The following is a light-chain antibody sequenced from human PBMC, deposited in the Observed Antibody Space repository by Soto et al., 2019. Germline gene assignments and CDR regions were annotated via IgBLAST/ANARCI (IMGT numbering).Light chain of an antibody. Sequence: DIQMTQSPSTLSASVGDRVTITCRASQSISWWLAWYQLKPGKAPKLLIYKASSLQSGVPSRFSGSGSGTEFTLTINGLQPDDFAPYYCQQYNHWYSFGQETKLEIK. CDR3: QQYNHWYS. V-gene: IGKV1-5*03. CDR2: KAS. J-gene: IGKJ2*03. CDR1: QSISWW.